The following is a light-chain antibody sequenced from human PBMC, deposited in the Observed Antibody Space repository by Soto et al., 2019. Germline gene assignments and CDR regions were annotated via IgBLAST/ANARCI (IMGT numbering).Light chain of an antibody. CDR2: KAS. CDR1: QSISSW. Sequence: DIQMTQSPSTLSASVGDRVTITCRASQSISSWLAWYQQKPGKAPKLLIYKASSLESGIPSRFSGSGSGKVSTITISSLQPDDFASYYCQQYNSWWTFGQGTKLEIK. CDR3: QQYNSWWT. V-gene: IGKV1-5*03. J-gene: IGKJ2*02.